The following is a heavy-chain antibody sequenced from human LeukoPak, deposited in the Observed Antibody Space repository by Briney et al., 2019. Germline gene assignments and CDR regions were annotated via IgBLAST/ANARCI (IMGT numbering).Heavy chain of an antibody. CDR2: IYYSGST. J-gene: IGHJ6*03. Sequence: SESLSLTCTVAGGSISSYYWSWIRQPPGKGREWIGYIYYSGSTNYNSSLKSRVTISVDTSKNQFSLKLSSVTAADTAVYYCARIRPPDYYYYYYMDVWGKGTTVTVSS. CDR3: ARIRPPDYYYYYYMDV. V-gene: IGHV4-59*01. CDR1: GGSISSYY.